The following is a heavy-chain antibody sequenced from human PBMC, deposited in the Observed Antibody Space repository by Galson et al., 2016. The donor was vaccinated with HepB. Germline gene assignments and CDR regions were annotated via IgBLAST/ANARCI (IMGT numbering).Heavy chain of an antibody. CDR1: GFTFSNAW. J-gene: IGHJ4*02. Sequence: SLRLSCAASGFTFSNAWMTWVRQAPGKGLEWVGRIKSKTDDETTEYAAPVKGRFTISRDDSKNMLYLQMNALKSEDTAVYYCTTGVGYWGQGTLVIVSS. V-gene: IGHV3-15*01. D-gene: IGHD1-26*01. CDR3: TTGVGY. CDR2: IKSKTDDETT.